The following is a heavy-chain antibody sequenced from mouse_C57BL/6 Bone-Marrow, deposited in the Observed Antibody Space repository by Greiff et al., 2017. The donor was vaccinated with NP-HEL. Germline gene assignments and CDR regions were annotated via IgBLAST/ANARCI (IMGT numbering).Heavy chain of an antibody. J-gene: IGHJ4*01. D-gene: IGHD2-4*01. CDR2: ISSGGDYI. CDR1: GFTFSSYA. CDR3: TRRYYDFFYAMDY. V-gene: IGHV5S21*01. Sequence: EVHLVESGEGLVKPGGSLKLSCAASGFTFSSYAMSWVRQTPEKRLEWVAYISSGGDYIYYADTVKGRFTISRDNARNTLYLQMSSLKSEDTAMYYCTRRYYDFFYAMDYWGQGTSVTVSS.